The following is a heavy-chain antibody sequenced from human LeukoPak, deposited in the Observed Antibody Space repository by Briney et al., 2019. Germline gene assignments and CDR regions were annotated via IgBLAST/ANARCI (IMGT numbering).Heavy chain of an antibody. CDR3: ASSNRDRPDVLRPNYYYYMDV. CDR2: IYYSGST. D-gene: IGHD1-14*01. V-gene: IGHV4-61*05. J-gene: IGHJ6*03. Sequence: SETLSLTCTVSGGSISSSSYYWGWIRRPPGKGLEWIGYIYYSGSTNYNPSLKSRVTISVDTSKNQFSLKLSSVTAADTAVYYCASSNRDRPDVLRPNYYYYMDVWGKGTTVTISS. CDR1: GGSISSSSYY.